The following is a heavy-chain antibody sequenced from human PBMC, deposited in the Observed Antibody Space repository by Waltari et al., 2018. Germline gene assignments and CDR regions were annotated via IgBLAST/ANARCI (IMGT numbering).Heavy chain of an antibody. CDR2: INHSENT. CDR1: GGPFSGSY. Sequence: VQLQQWGAGLLKPSETLSLTCAVYGGPFSGSYWNWIRQPPGKGLEWLGEINHSENTNYNPSLMSRVTISVDTSKNQFSLKLSSVTAADTAVYYCAKRARPRIIEVWFDPWGQGTLVTVSS. J-gene: IGHJ5*02. V-gene: IGHV4-34*01. D-gene: IGHD2-21*01. CDR3: AKRARPRIIEVWFDP.